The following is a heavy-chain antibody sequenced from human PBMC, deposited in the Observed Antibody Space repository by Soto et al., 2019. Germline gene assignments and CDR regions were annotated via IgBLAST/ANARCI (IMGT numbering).Heavy chain of an antibody. V-gene: IGHV4-34*01. J-gene: IGHJ4*02. Sequence: KGLEWMGEINHRGNTNYNPSLKSRVTISVDTSKNQFSLRLTSVTAADTAVYYCASKRDYEVGTGYCLRYLASRGQGTQVTGSS. CDR2: INHRGNT. CDR3: ASKRDYEVGTGYCLRYLAS. D-gene: IGHD3-9*01.